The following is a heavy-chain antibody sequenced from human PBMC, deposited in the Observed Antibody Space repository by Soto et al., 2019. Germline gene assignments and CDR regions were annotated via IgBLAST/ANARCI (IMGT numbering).Heavy chain of an antibody. CDR1: GFTFSSYT. D-gene: IGHD3-3*01. Sequence: EVQLLESGGGLVPPGGSLRLSCAASGFTFSSYTMNWVHQAPGKGLEWVSAITSSGGTTYYADSVKGRFTVSRDNSENTLYLQMNSLRAEDTSEYYGAKDRGGRAIFGVVIIDGTDVWGQGTTVTVSS. J-gene: IGHJ6*02. V-gene: IGHV3-23*01. CDR3: AKDRGGRAIFGVVIIDGTDV. CDR2: ITSSGGTT.